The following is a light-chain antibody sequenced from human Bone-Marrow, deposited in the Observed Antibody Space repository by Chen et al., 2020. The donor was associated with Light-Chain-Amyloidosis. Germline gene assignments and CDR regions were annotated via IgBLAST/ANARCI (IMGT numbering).Light chain of an antibody. V-gene: IGLV3-25*03. CDR2: RET. CDR1: DLPTKY. CDR3: QSADSSGTYEVI. Sequence: SYELTQPPSVSVSPGQTARSPCPEDDLPTKYAYWYQQKPGQAPVLVIHRETERPSGISERFSGSSSGTTATLTISGVQAEDEADYHCQSADSSGTYEVIFGGGTKLTVL. J-gene: IGLJ2*01.